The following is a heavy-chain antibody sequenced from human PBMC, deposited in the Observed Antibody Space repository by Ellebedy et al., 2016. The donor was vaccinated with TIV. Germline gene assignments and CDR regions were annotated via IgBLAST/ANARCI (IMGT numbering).Heavy chain of an antibody. J-gene: IGHJ5*02. CDR2: FDPEDGET. V-gene: IGHV1-24*01. D-gene: IGHD3-16*01. CDR1: GYTLTEFS. Sequence: AASVKVSCKVSGYTLTEFSMHWVRQAPGKGLEWMGGFDPEDGETIYAQKFQGRVTMTEDTSTDTAYMELSSLRSEDTAVYYCATVYTYLPHFDPWGQGTLVTVSS. CDR3: ATVYTYLPHFDP.